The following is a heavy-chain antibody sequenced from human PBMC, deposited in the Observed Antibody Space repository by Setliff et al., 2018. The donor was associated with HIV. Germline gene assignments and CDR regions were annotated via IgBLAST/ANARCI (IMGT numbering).Heavy chain of an antibody. V-gene: IGHV4-59*01. D-gene: IGHD2-21*02. CDR2: VHHSGST. Sequence: KPSETLSLTCTVSSDSISSSYWTWIRQPPGRGLEWIGYVHHSGSTKYNASLRSRVTMSVDTSKNLFSLTLRSVTAADTAVYYCASAGPDCCDDCPYNWLTHWGQGTLVTVSS. J-gene: IGHJ5*02. CDR1: SDSISSSY. CDR3: ASAGPDCCDDCPYNWLTH.